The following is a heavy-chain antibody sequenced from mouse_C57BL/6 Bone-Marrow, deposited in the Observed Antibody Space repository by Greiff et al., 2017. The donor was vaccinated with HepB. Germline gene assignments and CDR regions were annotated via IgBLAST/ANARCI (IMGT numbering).Heavy chain of an antibody. CDR3: ASLYYSNYLYY. D-gene: IGHD2-5*01. CDR2: ISSGGSYT. Sequence: VQLKESGGDLVKPGGSLKLSCAASGFTFSSYGMSWVRQTPDKRLEWVATISSGGSYTYYPDSVKGRFTISRDNAKNTLYLQMSSLKSGDTAMYYCASLYYSNYLYYWGQGTTLTVSS. CDR1: GFTFSSYG. J-gene: IGHJ2*01. V-gene: IGHV5-6*01.